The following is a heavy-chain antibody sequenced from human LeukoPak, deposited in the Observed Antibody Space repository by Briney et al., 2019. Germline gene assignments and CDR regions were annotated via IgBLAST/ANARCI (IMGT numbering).Heavy chain of an antibody. Sequence: SVRVSCKASGDTFSSYAISWVRQAPGQGLEWMGRIIPILGIANYAQKFQGRVTITADKSTSTAYMELSSLRSEDTAVYYCARSIGVRGVIIRDNWFNPWGQGTLVTVSS. D-gene: IGHD3-10*01. CDR3: ARSIGVRGVIIRDNWFNP. CDR2: IIPILGIA. V-gene: IGHV1-69*04. CDR1: GDTFSSYA. J-gene: IGHJ5*02.